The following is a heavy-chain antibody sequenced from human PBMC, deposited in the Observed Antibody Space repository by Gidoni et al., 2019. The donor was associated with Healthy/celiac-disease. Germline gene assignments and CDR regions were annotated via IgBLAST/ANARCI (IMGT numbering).Heavy chain of an antibody. CDR3: AKDRWAAARPEYFQH. D-gene: IGHD6-6*01. J-gene: IGHJ1*01. Sequence: EVQLLESGGGLVQPGGSMRLSCAAPGLPFSSDAMSWVRQAPGKGLEWGSASSGSGGSTYYADSVKGRFTISRDNSKNTLYLQMNSLRAEDTAVYYCAKDRWAAARPEYFQHWGQGTLVTVSS. CDR1: GLPFSSDA. CDR2: SSGSGGST. V-gene: IGHV3-23*01.